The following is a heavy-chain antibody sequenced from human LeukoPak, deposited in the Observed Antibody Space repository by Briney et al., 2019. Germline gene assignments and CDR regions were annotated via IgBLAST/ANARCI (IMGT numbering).Heavy chain of an antibody. V-gene: IGHV1-3*01. CDR2: INAGNGNT. CDR1: GFTFSSYG. Sequence: GGSLRLSCAASGFTFSSYGMHWVRQAPGQRLEWMGWINAGNGNTKYSQKFQGRVTITRDTSASTAYMELSSLRSEDTAVYYCARVHGDYEGVDYWGQGTLVTVSS. D-gene: IGHD4-17*01. CDR3: ARVHGDYEGVDY. J-gene: IGHJ4*02.